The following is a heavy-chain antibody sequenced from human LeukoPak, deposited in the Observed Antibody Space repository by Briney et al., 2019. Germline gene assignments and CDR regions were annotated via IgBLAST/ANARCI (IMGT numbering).Heavy chain of an antibody. Sequence: GGSLRLSYAASGLTFSNAWMSWVRQAPGKGLEWVGRIKSKTDGGTTDYAAPVKGRFTISRDDSKNTLYLQMNSLKTEDTAVYCCTTGSWGVRLPHFDYWGQGTLVTVSS. CDR3: TTGSWGVRLPHFDY. J-gene: IGHJ4*02. CDR2: IKSKTDGGTT. V-gene: IGHV3-15*01. D-gene: IGHD3-10*01. CDR1: GLTFSNAW.